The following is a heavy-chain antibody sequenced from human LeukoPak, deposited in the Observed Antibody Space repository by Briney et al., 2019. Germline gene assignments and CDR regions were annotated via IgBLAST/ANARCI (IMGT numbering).Heavy chain of an antibody. CDR1: GFTFSSYW. CDR3: ARDESQEMVTIRGFDH. V-gene: IGHV3-74*01. J-gene: IGHJ4*02. CDR2: INRDGTTI. Sequence: GGSLRLSCAASGFTFSSYWMHWVRQAPGKGLVWVSCINRDGTTIRYVDSVKGRFTISRDNAKSTLYLQINSLRPEDTAVYYCARDESQEMVTIRGFDHGGQGTLVTVPS. D-gene: IGHD5-24*01.